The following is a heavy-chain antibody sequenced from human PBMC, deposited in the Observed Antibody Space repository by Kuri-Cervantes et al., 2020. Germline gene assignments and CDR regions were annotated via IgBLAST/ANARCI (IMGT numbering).Heavy chain of an antibody. CDR3: ARGLGQLGTSFDY. V-gene: IGHV3-33*08. CDR2: IWYDGSYK. Sequence: GESLKISCAASGFTFSSYGIHWVRQAPGKGLEWVAVIWYDGSYKYYSDSVTGRFTISRDNSKNTLYLQMNSLRVEDTAVYYCARGLGQLGTSFDYWGQGTLVTVSS. D-gene: IGHD7-27*01. CDR1: GFTFSSYG. J-gene: IGHJ4*02.